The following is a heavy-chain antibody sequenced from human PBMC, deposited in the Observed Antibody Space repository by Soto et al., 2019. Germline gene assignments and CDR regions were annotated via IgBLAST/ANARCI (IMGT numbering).Heavy chain of an antibody. V-gene: IGHV6-1*01. CDR3: ARVKQWLALDY. J-gene: IGHJ4*02. CDR2: TYYRSKWYN. Sequence: PPRSPDYHMSEDSISRTTGTGKWYRYSPSRGLKWLGRTYYRSKWYNDYAVSVKSRITINPDTSKNQFSLQLNSVTPEDTAVYKCARVKQWLALDYCGPGSLV. D-gene: IGHD6-19*01. CDR1: EDSISRTTGT.